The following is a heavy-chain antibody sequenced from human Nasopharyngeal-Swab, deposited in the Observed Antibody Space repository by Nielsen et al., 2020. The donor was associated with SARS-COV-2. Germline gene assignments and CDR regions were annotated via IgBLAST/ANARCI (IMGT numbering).Heavy chain of an antibody. J-gene: IGHJ4*02. D-gene: IGHD5-12*01. Sequence: SCSGSGYSITSNWIGWLLHMTGKGLEWMGIIYPGDSDTRYSPSFQGHVTISSDHSISTAYLHWSSLKASDTAMYYCARLDTTTRALDYWGQGTLVTVSS. CDR1: GYSITSNW. CDR2: IYPGDSDT. V-gene: IGHV5-51*01. CDR3: ARLDTTTRALDY.